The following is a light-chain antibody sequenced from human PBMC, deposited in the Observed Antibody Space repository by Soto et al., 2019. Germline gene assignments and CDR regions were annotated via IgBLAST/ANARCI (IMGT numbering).Light chain of an antibody. CDR3: QKYNGAPFT. CDR2: AAS. Sequence: DIQMTQSPSSLSASVGDRVTITCRASQGISNYLAWYQQKPGKVPKLLIYAASTLQSGVTSRFSGSGSGTDFILTISSLQPEDGATYYCQKYNGAPFTFGPGTKV. J-gene: IGKJ3*01. V-gene: IGKV1-27*01. CDR1: QGISNY.